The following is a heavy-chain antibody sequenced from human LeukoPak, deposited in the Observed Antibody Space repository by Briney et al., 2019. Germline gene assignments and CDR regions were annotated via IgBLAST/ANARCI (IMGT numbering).Heavy chain of an antibody. CDR3: TSNFDF. J-gene: IGHJ4*02. CDR1: GFTFSSYA. V-gene: IGHV3-33*08. CDR2: IWYDGSNK. Sequence: PGGSLRLSCAASGFTFSSYAMHWVRQAPGKGLEWVAVIWYDGSNKYYADSVKGRFSISRDNSRNTVYLQMNNLRAEDTAIYYCTSNFDFWGQGTLVTVSS.